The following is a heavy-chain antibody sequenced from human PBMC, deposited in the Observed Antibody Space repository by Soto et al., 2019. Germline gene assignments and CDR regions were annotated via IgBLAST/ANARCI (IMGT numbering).Heavy chain of an antibody. CDR3: ARSITPSGTFDI. Sequence: GFTFSSNSMNWVRQAPGKGLEWVSYLSSSSYSIYYADSVKGRFTVSRDNAKNSLYLQMSSLRDEDTAVYYCARSITPSGTFDIWGQGTMVTVSS. D-gene: IGHD3-10*01. J-gene: IGHJ3*02. CDR1: GFTFSSNS. V-gene: IGHV3-48*02. CDR2: LSSSSYSI.